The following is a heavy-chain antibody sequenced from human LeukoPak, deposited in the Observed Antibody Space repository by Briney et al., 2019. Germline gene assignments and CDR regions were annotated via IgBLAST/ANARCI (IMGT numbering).Heavy chain of an antibody. CDR2: IYPGDSDT. Sequence: GESLKISFKGSGSRFTSYWIGWVRQMPGKGLEWMGIIYPGDSDTRYSPSFQGQVTISADKSISTAYLQWSSLKASDTAMYYCARSPEWLGFDYWGQGTLVTVSS. J-gene: IGHJ4*02. CDR3: ARSPEWLGFDY. CDR1: GSRFTSYW. V-gene: IGHV5-51*01. D-gene: IGHD6-19*01.